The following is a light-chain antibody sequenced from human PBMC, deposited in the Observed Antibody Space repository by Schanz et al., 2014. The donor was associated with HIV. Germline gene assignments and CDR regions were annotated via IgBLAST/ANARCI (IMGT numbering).Light chain of an antibody. CDR1: QGIGTL. CDR3: QQAHSFPVT. J-gene: IGKJ5*01. V-gene: IGKV1-12*01. Sequence: DIQLTQSPSSVSASVGDRVTITCRASQGIGTLLAWYQQKPGRAPKLLIYAASNLQDGVPPRFRGSRYATDFTLTINGLQPEDFVPYYCQQAHSFPVTFGQGTRL. CDR2: AAS.